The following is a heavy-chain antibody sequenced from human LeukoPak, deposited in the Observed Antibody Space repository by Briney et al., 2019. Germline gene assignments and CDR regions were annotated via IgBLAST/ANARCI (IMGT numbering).Heavy chain of an antibody. CDR2: ISGSGGRT. CDR3: VKDLYYDNSGYYSGAFDY. J-gene: IGHJ4*02. Sequence: PGGSLRLSCAASGFTFDSYAMSWVRQAPGKGLEWVSGISGSGGRTYYADSVKGRFTISRDNSKNTLFLQMSSLRVEDTAVYYCVKDLYYDNSGYYSGAFDYWGQGTLVTVSS. D-gene: IGHD3-22*01. V-gene: IGHV3-23*01. CDR1: GFTFDSYA.